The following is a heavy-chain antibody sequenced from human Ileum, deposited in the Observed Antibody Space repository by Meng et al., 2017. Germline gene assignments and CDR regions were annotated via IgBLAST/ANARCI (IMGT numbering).Heavy chain of an antibody. V-gene: IGHV3-30-3*01. D-gene: IGHD3-22*01. CDR3: AAIISMKVD. CDR1: GFTFSTYD. Sequence: QVQLVESGGGVVQPGRSLRLSCAASGFTFSTYDLHWVRQAPGKGLEWVELIAYDGSNKYYADSVKGRFIISRDNSKSTLYLQMNSLRVEDTAVYYCAAIISMKVDWGQGTLVTVSS. CDR2: IAYDGSNK. J-gene: IGHJ4*02.